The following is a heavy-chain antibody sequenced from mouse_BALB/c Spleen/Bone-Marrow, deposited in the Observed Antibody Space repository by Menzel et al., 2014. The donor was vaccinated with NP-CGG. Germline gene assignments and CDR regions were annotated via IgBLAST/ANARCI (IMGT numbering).Heavy chain of an antibody. CDR3: ARRGSNHWYFDV. V-gene: IGHV5-17*02. D-gene: IGHD2-5*01. CDR2: ISSGSSTI. J-gene: IGHJ1*01. Sequence: EVMLVESGGGLVQPGGSRQLSCAASGFTFSSFGMHWVRQAPEKGLEWVAYISSGSSTIYYADTVKGRFTISRDNPKNTLFLQMSSLRSEDTAIYYCARRGSNHWYFDVWGAGTTVTVSS. CDR1: GFTFSSFG.